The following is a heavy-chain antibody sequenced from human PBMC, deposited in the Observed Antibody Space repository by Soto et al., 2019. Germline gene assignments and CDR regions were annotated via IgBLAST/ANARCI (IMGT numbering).Heavy chain of an antibody. Sequence: SETLSLTCTVSGGSISSYYWSWIRQPPGKGLEWIGYIYYSGSTNYNPSLKSRVTISVDTSKNQFSLKLSSVTAADTAVYYCARVPAARSGWFDPWGQGTLVTVSS. CDR1: GGSISSYY. CDR3: ARVPAARSGWFDP. V-gene: IGHV4-59*12. J-gene: IGHJ5*02. D-gene: IGHD2-2*01. CDR2: IYYSGST.